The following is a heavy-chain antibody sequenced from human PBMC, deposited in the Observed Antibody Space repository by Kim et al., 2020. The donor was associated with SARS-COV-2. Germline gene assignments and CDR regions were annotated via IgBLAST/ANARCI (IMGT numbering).Heavy chain of an antibody. Sequence: YYNPSLKRRVTISVDTSKNQFSLKLSSVTAADTAVYYCARKSVADPFDYWGQGTLVTVSS. J-gene: IGHJ4*02. V-gene: IGHV4-39*07. D-gene: IGHD6-19*01. CDR3: ARKSVADPFDY.